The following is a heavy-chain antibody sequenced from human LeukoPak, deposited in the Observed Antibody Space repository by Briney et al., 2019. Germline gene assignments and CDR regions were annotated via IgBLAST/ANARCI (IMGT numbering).Heavy chain of an antibody. CDR3: ARDPRSGWTTSYCYYYGMDV. V-gene: IGHV3-30-3*01. D-gene: IGHD6-19*01. Sequence: PGRSLRLSCAASGFTFSSYAMHWVRQAPGKGLEWVAVISYDGSNKYYADSVKGRFTISRDNSKNTLYLQMNSLRAEDTAVYYCARDPRSGWTTSYCYYYGMDVWGQGTTVTVSS. CDR2: ISYDGSNK. CDR1: GFTFSSYA. J-gene: IGHJ6*02.